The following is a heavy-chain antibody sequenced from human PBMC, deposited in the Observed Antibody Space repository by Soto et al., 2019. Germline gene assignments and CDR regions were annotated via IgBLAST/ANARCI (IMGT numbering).Heavy chain of an antibody. V-gene: IGHV4-59*01. CDR3: ARDLTIGGFFDP. CDR1: GGSITSYY. CDR2: IHYTGRT. Sequence: QVQLQESGPGLVKPSETLSLTCTVSGGSITSYYWTWMRRPPGKGLEWIGYIHYTGRTNSNPSLKSRVTMSEDTSKNQFSLKLYAVTAADTAVYFCARDLTIGGFFDPWGQGTLVTVSS. J-gene: IGHJ5*02. D-gene: IGHD3-10*01.